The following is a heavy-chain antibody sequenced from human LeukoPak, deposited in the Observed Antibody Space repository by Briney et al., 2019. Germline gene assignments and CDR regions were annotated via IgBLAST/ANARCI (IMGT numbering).Heavy chain of an antibody. Sequence: PGGSLRLSCAASGFTFSSYEMNWVRQASGKGLEGVSYISSSGSNIYYANSVKGRFTISRDNAKNSLYLQMNSLRAEDTAVYYCARGAAYYDFWSGYYIGRYYFDYWGQGTLVTVSS. CDR1: GFTFSSYE. CDR3: ARGAAYYDFWSGYYIGRYYFDY. V-gene: IGHV3-48*03. J-gene: IGHJ4*02. D-gene: IGHD3-3*01. CDR2: ISSSGSNI.